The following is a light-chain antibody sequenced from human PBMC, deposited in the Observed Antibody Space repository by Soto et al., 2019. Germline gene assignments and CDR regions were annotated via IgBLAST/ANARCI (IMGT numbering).Light chain of an antibody. Sequence: DIQMTQSPSTLSASVGDRVTITCRASQSSSSWLAWYQQKPGQAPKLVIYKASTLQSGVPSRFSGSGSGTEFTLAISSLQPDDSATYYCQQYNDNWTFGQGTKVEIK. CDR3: QQYNDNWT. CDR2: KAS. J-gene: IGKJ1*01. CDR1: QSSSSW. V-gene: IGKV1-5*03.